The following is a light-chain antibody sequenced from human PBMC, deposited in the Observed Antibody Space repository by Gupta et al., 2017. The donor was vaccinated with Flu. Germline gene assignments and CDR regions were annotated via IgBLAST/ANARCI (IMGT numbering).Light chain of an antibody. CDR2: SSK. CDR1: TSNVGSNA. J-gene: IGLJ1*01. CDR3: AAWDDSLNGHYV. Sequence: VTITCSGSTSNVGSNAVNWYQKVPGTYPKLLIYSSKQRPSGVPDRFAGSKSGTSASLAIRGLQSEDEADYYCAAWDDSLNGHYVFGTGTKVTVL. V-gene: IGLV1-44*01.